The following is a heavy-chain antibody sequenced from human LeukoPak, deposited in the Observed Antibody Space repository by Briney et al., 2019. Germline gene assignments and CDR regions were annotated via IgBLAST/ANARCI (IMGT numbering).Heavy chain of an antibody. D-gene: IGHD1/OR15-1a*01. CDR1: GFTVSSNY. Sequence: PGGSLRLSCAASGFTVSSNYMSWVRQAPGKGLEWVSVIYSGGSTYYADSVKGRFNISRDISKNTVYLQMNSLRAEDTAVYYCLVTTRSRGFDYWGQGTLVTVSS. J-gene: IGHJ4*02. CDR3: LVTTRSRGFDY. V-gene: IGHV3-66*01. CDR2: IYSGGST.